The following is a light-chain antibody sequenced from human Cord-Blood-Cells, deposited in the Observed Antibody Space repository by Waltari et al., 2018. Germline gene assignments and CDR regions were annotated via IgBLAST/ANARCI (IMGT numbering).Light chain of an antibody. J-gene: IGLJ2*01. CDR3: QAWDSSTVV. Sequence: SYQLTQPPSVSVSPGPTASTTCSVAKMGEKYACWYQQKPGQAPVLVIYQDSKRPSGIPERFSGSNSGNTATLTISGTQAMDEAYYYCQAWDSSTVVFGGGTKLTVL. CDR2: QDS. V-gene: IGLV3-1*01. CDR1: KMGEKY.